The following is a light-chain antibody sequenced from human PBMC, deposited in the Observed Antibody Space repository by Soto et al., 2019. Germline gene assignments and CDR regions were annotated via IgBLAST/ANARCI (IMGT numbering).Light chain of an antibody. V-gene: IGKV3-15*01. CDR2: GAS. Sequence: VVTQSPATLSVFPGETATLSCRASQSVSSDLAWYQQRPGQAPRLLIYGASTRATGIPARFRGSGSGTEFRLTISSLQSEDFANYYCQQCNTRHPKMAFGRGTKV. CDR1: QSVSSD. J-gene: IGKJ1*01. CDR3: QQCNTRHPKMA.